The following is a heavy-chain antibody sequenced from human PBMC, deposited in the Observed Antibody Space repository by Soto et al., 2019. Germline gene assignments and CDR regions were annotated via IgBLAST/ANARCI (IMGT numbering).Heavy chain of an antibody. J-gene: IGHJ5*02. CDR2: ISWNSGSI. V-gene: IGHV3-9*01. CDR1: GFTFDDYA. D-gene: IGHD3-3*01. CDR3: AKDRNDFWSGYSNWFDP. Sequence: PGGSLRLSCAASGFTFDDYAMHWVRQAPGKGLEWVSGISWNSGSIGYADSVKGRFTISRDNAKNSLYLQMNSLRAEDTSLYYCAKDRNDFWSGYSNWFDPWGQGTLVTVSS.